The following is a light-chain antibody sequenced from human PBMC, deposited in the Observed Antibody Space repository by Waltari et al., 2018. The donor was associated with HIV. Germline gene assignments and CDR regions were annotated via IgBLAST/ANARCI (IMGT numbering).Light chain of an antibody. J-gene: IGLJ3*02. CDR1: RSNIGRNT. CDR3: SSWDDRLNGQGV. Sequence: QSVLTQPPSASGTPGQRVTISCSGTRSNIGRNTVNWYQLLPGTAPKLLIYNDNARPSGVPGRFSGSRSGASASLAISGLQPEDEADYYCSSWDDRLNGQGVFGGGTKLTVL. CDR2: NDN. V-gene: IGLV1-44*01.